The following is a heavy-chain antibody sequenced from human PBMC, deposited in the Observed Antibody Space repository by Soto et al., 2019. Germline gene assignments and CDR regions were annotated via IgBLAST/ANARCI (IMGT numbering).Heavy chain of an antibody. D-gene: IGHD6-13*01. Sequence: SETLSLTCAVSGDSITSIYHWAWIRQPPGRGLEWVASIYHTGTTYYNPSLKSRVTISEDTSKSQFSLKVNSMTAADTAVYYCARYRRGAVAGYTLDNWGQGILVTVSS. J-gene: IGHJ4*02. CDR3: ARYRRGAVAGYTLDN. V-gene: IGHV4-38-2*01. CDR1: GDSITSIYH. CDR2: IYHTGTT.